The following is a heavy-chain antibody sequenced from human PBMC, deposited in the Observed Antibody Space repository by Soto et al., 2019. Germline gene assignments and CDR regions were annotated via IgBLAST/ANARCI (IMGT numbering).Heavy chain of an antibody. CDR1: GGSISGYY. CDR2: VYYSGST. J-gene: IGHJ4*02. V-gene: IGHV4-59*01. Sequence: SETLSLTCTLSGGSISGYYCSWIRQPPGKGLEWIGYVYYSGSTKYNPSLESRVTISVDMSNNQFSLMLTSVSAADTAVYYCAKYRRTDAEGYRLDFWGQGTLVTVSS. CDR3: AKYRRTDAEGYRLDF. D-gene: IGHD5-12*01.